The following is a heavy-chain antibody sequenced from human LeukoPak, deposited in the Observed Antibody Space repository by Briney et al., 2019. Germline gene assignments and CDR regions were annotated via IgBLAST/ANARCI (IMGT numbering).Heavy chain of an antibody. D-gene: IGHD6-19*01. CDR1: GFTFSSYA. J-gene: IGHJ4*02. CDR3: VKELDSSGWGYFDY. CDR2: ISSNGGST. V-gene: IGHV3-64D*06. Sequence: GRSLRLSCSASGFTFSSYAMHWVRQAPGKGLEYVSAISSNGGSTYYADSVKGRFTISRDNSKNTLYLQMSSLRAEDTAVYYCVKELDSSGWGYFDYWGQGTLVTVSS.